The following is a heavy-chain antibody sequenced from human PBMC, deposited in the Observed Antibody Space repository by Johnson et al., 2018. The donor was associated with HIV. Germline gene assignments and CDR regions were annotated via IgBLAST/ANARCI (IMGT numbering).Heavy chain of an antibody. D-gene: IGHD1-26*01. CDR1: GFTFSSYG. V-gene: IGHV3-30*03. CDR2: ISNDGSNK. Sequence: QVQLVESGGGVVQPGRSLRLSCAASGFTFSSYGMHWVRQAPGKGLEWVAIISNDGSNKYYADSVKGRFTISRDNSKNTLYLQMNSLRPEDTAVYYCASDGWELLGVAAFDVWGQGTLVTVSS. CDR3: ASDGWELLGVAAFDV. J-gene: IGHJ3*01.